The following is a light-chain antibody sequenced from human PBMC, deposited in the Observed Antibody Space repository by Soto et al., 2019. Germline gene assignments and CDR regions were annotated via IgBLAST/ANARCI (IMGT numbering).Light chain of an antibody. CDR1: QSVSSSY. J-gene: IGKJ1*01. Sequence: EIVLTQSPGTLSLSPGERATLSCRASQSVSSSYLAWYQQKPGQAPRLLTYGASSRATGIPDRFSGSGSGTDFTLTISSLQSEDLAVYYCQQYNNWPRTFGQGTKVDIK. CDR2: GAS. CDR3: QQYNNWPRT. V-gene: IGKV3-20*01.